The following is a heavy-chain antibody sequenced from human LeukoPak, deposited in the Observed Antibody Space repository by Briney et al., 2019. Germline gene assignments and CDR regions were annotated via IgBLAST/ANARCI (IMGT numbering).Heavy chain of an antibody. V-gene: IGHV4-39*01. CDR2: IYYSGST. Sequence: SETLSLTCTVSGGSISSSSYYWGWIRQPPGKGLEWIGSIYYSGSTYYNPSLKSRVTISVDTSKNQFSLKLSSVTAADTAVYYCARRDYDFWSGYYTFSAFDIWGQGTMVTVSS. CDR3: ARRDYDFWSGYYTFSAFDI. CDR1: GGSISSSSYY. J-gene: IGHJ3*02. D-gene: IGHD3-3*01.